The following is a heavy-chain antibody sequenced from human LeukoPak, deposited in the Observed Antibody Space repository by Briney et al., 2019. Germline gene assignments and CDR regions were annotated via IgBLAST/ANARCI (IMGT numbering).Heavy chain of an antibody. Sequence: GGPLRLSCAASGFTLDDYGMSWVRQAPGKGREWVSGINWNGGSTGYADSVKGRFTISRDNAKNSLYLQMNSLRAEDTALYYCASGGIYYGAAFDFWGQGTLVTVSS. CDR1: GFTLDDYG. D-gene: IGHD1-26*01. CDR3: ASGGIYYGAAFDF. V-gene: IGHV3-20*04. J-gene: IGHJ4*02. CDR2: INWNGGST.